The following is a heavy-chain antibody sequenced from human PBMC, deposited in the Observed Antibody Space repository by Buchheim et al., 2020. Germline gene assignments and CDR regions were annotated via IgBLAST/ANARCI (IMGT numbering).Heavy chain of an antibody. CDR2: ISAYNGNT. D-gene: IGHD3-22*01. J-gene: IGHJ6*02. CDR1: GYTFTTYG. CDR3: ARGGNYYDRSGYPTNYYYYGMDV. Sequence: QVQLVQSGAEVKKPGASVKVSCKASGYTFTTYGIGWVRQAPGQGLEWMGWISAYNGNTNYAQRVQGRVTMTTDASTSTAYVELRSLRSDDTAVYYCARGGNYYDRSGYPTNYYYYGMDVWGQGTT. V-gene: IGHV1-18*01.